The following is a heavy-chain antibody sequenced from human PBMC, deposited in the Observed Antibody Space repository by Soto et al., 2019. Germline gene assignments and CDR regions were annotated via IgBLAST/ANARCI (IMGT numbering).Heavy chain of an antibody. J-gene: IGHJ6*02. D-gene: IGHD6-6*01. CDR3: ARSGRIAARLYYGMDV. CDR1: GYTFTGYY. V-gene: IGHV1-2*02. CDR2: INPNSGGT. Sequence: GASVKVSCKASGYTFTGYYMHWVRQAPGQGLEWMGWINPNSGGTNYAQKFQGRVTMTRDTPISTAYMELSRLRSDDTAVYYCARSGRIAARLYYGMDVWGQGTTVTVSS.